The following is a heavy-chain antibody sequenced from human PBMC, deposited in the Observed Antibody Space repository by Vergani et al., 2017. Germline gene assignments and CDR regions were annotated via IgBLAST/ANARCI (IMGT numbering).Heavy chain of an antibody. V-gene: IGHV4-59*01. CDR1: GCSISSFY. Sequence: QVQLQESGPGRVKPSEILSLPCTDSGCSISSFYWSWRRPPPGKGLEWNGYNYYSGNTNYKPSLKARVTISVDTSKNQFSLKLSTVTAADTAVYYCARDTLNAIDDWGQGTLVTVSS. CDR3: ARDTLNAIDD. D-gene: IGHD2-15*01. J-gene: IGHJ4*02. CDR2: NYYSGNT.